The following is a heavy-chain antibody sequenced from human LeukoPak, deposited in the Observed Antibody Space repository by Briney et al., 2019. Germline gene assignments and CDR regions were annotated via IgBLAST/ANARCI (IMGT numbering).Heavy chain of an antibody. CDR1: GGSISSYY. CDR2: IYTSGST. Sequence: PSETLSLTCTVSGGSISSYYWSWIRQPPGKGLEWIGYIYTSGSTNYNPSLKSRVTISVDTSKNQFSLKLSSVTAADTAVYYCARRIVAAAGTPYFDYWGQGTLVTVSS. CDR3: ARRIVAAAGTPYFDY. V-gene: IGHV4-4*09. J-gene: IGHJ4*02. D-gene: IGHD6-13*01.